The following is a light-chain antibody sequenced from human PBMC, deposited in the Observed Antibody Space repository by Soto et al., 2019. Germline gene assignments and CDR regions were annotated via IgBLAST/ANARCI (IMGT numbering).Light chain of an antibody. CDR1: QTVSTW. CDR2: NAS. V-gene: IGKV1-5*03. CDR3: QQYNRYWT. Sequence: DIQMTQSPSTLAVSLGDRVMISCRASQTVSTWVAWFQLKPGKAPNVVIYNASNLQSGGPSRFSGSGSGTDFTLTISSLQPEDFATYYCQQYNRYWTFGQGTKVEIK. J-gene: IGKJ1*01.